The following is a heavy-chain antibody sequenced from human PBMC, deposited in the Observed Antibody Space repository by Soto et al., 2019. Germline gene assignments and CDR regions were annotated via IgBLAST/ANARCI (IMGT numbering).Heavy chain of an antibody. CDR3: AIISGSLYIIAADSYDLYMHA. Sequence: SETLSLTCTVSGGSINSGRYYWGWIRQPPGKGLEWIGTIHYSGNTYYNPSLQSRITISVDTSKNQFSLRLSSVTAADTAVYYFAIISGSLYIIAADSYDLYMHAWGKGTTVTISS. CDR1: GGSINSGRYY. V-gene: IGHV4-39*01. J-gene: IGHJ6*03. D-gene: IGHD3-10*01. CDR2: IHYSGNT.